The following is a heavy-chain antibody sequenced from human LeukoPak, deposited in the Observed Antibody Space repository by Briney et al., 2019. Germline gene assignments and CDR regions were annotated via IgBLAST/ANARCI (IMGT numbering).Heavy chain of an antibody. J-gene: IGHJ4*02. V-gene: IGHV3-30*18. Sequence: PGGSLRLSCAASGLTFSSYGMDWVRQAPGKGLEWGAVMSYDRSNKGYADSVKARFTISRDNYKNTLYVQMNSLRAEDTAVYYCAKDSSGGWLRSFYFDSWGQGTLVTVSS. CDR1: GLTFSSYG. CDR2: MSYDRSNK. D-gene: IGHD5-24*01. CDR3: AKDSSGGWLRSFYFDS.